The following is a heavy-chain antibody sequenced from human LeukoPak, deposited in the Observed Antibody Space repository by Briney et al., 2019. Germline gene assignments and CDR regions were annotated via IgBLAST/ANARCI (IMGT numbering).Heavy chain of an antibody. CDR3: ARGEYDFWSGQTVYFDY. J-gene: IGHJ4*02. D-gene: IGHD3-3*01. CDR2: INHSGST. CDR1: GGSFSGYY. V-gene: IGHV4-34*01. Sequence: PSETLSLTCAVYGGSFSGYYWSWIRQPPGKGLEWIGEINHSGSTNYNPSLKSRVTISVDTSKNQFSLKLSSVTAADTAVCYCARGEYDFWSGQTVYFDYWGQGTLVTVSS.